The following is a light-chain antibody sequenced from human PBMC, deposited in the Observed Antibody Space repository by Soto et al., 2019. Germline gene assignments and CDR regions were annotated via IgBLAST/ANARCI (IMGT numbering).Light chain of an antibody. Sequence: IELTQSPCTLSLYLGERGAISCRASQSVSSNYVAWYQQQPGQAPRLLISGASNRATGTPDRFRGSGSGTDYTLTITRLEPEDCAVYYCHQQGSAPWTSGQGTKVDIK. CDR1: QSVSSNY. CDR3: HQQGSAPWT. CDR2: GAS. V-gene: IGKV3-20*01. J-gene: IGKJ1*01.